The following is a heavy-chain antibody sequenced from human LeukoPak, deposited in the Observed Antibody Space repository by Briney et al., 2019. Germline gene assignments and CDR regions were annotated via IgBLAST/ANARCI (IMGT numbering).Heavy chain of an antibody. CDR1: GGTFSIYA. J-gene: IGHJ4*02. D-gene: IGHD6-13*01. V-gene: IGHV1-69*05. CDR2: IIPIFGTA. CDR3: ARVNFGARIAAAGGYFDY. Sequence: ASVNVSCKASGGTFSIYAISWVRQAPAPGLEWMGGIIPIFGTANYAQKFHGRVTIPTDSSTSTAYMELSSLSSEDTAVYYCARVNFGARIAAAGGYFDYWGQGTLVTVSS.